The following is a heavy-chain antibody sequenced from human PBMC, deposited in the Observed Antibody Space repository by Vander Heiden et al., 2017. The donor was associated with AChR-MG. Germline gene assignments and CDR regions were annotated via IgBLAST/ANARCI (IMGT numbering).Heavy chain of an antibody. CDR2: IKQDGSEK. Sequence: EVQLVESGGGLVQPGGSLRLSCAASGFTFSSYWMSWVRQAPGKGLEWVANIKQDGSEKYYVDSVKGRFTISRDNAKNSLYLQMNSMRAEDTAVYYCARDRARAVAGHFDYWGQGTLVTVSS. CDR3: ARDRARAVAGHFDY. V-gene: IGHV3-7*01. D-gene: IGHD6-19*01. CDR1: GFTFSSYW. J-gene: IGHJ4*02.